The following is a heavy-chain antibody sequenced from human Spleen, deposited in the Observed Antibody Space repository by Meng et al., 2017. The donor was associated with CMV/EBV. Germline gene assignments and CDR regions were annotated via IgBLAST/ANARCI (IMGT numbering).Heavy chain of an antibody. Sequence: QRQMSAPGRVHPPEPPPRPRTVAGVSISSSISYWGWIRQPPGKGLEWIGSIYYSGSTYYNPSLKSRVTISVDTSKNQFSLKLSSVTAADTAVYYCARDILKQLALRDYWGQGTLVTVSS. J-gene: IGHJ4*02. CDR1: GVSISSSISY. V-gene: IGHV4-39*07. D-gene: IGHD6-6*01. CDR2: IYYSGST. CDR3: ARDILKQLALRDY.